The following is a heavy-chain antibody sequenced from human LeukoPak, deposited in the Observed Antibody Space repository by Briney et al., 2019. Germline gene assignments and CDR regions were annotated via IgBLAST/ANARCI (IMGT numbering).Heavy chain of an antibody. V-gene: IGHV3-66*01. D-gene: IGHD1-14*01. CDR3: ARAPDPETYYGMDV. CDR2: IYSGGST. Sequence: GGSLRLSCAASGFTVSSNYMSWVRQAPGKGLEWVSAIYSGGSTYYADSVKGRFTISRDNSKNTLYLQMNSLRAEDTAVYYCARAPDPETYYGMDVWGQGTTVTVSS. J-gene: IGHJ6*02. CDR1: GFTVSSNY.